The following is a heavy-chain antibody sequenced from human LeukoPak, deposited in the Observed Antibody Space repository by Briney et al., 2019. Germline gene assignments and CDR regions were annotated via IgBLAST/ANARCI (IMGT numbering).Heavy chain of an antibody. Sequence: SETLSLTCTVSGGSISSYYWSWIRQPAGKGREWIGRIYTSGSTNYNPSLKSRVTMSVDTSKKQFSLKLSSVTAADTAVYYCARGAPDYYDSSGMGLDYWGQGTLVTVSS. J-gene: IGHJ4*02. CDR1: GGSISSYY. V-gene: IGHV4-4*07. D-gene: IGHD3-22*01. CDR2: IYTSGST. CDR3: ARGAPDYYDSSGMGLDY.